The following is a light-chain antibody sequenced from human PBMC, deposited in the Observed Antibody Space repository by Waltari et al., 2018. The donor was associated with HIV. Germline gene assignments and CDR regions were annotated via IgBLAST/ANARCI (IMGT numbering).Light chain of an antibody. V-gene: IGKV2-30*01. CDR3: MQATHWPRT. J-gene: IGKJ1*01. CDR2: KVS. Sequence: EVVLTPSPLSLPVTLGKPTYISCRASQSIINRDWITYLLWFQQRPGQSPMRLISKVSKRDSGVPDRFSGSGSGNDFILKISRVEAEDVGVYCCMQATHWPRTFGQGTKVEIK. CDR1: QSIINRDWITY.